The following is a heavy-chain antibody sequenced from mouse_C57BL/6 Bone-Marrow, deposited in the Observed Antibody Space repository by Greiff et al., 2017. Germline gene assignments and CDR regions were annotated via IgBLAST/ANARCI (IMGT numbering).Heavy chain of an antibody. V-gene: IGHV10-1*01. Sequence: EVHLVESGGGLVQPKGSLKLSCAASGFSFNTYAMNWVRQAPGKGLEWVARIRSKSNNYATYYADSGKDRFTISRDDSESMLYLQMNNLKTEDTAMYYCGRRDGSRGRFAYWGQGTMVTVSA. CDR1: GFSFNTYA. J-gene: IGHJ3*01. CDR3: GRRDGSRGRFAY. D-gene: IGHD1-1*01. CDR2: IRSKSNNYAT.